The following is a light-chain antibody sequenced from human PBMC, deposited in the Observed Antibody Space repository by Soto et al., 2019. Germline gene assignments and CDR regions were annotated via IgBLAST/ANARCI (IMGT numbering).Light chain of an antibody. V-gene: IGLV2-14*01. Sequence: QSVLTQPASVSGSPGQSITISCTGTSSDVGGYNYVSWYQQHPGKAPKLMIYDVSNRPSGVSNRFSGSKSGNTASLTISGLQDEDDADYYCSSYTSSSTSLSFLGPGTKDTLL. CDR3: SSYTSSSTSLSF. CDR2: DVS. J-gene: IGLJ1*01. CDR1: SSDVGGYNY.